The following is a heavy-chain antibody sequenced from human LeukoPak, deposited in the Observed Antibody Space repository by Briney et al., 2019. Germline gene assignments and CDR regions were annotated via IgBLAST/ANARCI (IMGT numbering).Heavy chain of an antibody. CDR1: GYTFLNYW. Sequence: ASVKVSCKASGYTFLNYWIQWVRQAPGQGLEWMGMIKPSGGDTTYAQKFQGRVTMTRDTSTNTVHMEVYSLRSEDTAVYYCARGYPARPVDYWGQGTLVTVSS. D-gene: IGHD3-16*02. V-gene: IGHV1-46*01. CDR2: IKPSGGDT. CDR3: ARGYPARPVDY. J-gene: IGHJ4*02.